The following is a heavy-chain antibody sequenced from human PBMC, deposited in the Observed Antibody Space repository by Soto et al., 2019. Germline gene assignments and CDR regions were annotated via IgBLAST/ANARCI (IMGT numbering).Heavy chain of an antibody. CDR2: IYYSGST. Sequence: SETLSLTCTVSGGSISSYYWSWIRQPPGKGLEWIGYIYYSGSTNYNPSLKSRVTISVDTSKNQFSLKLSSVTAADTAVYYCAAISRGLQSIYTGMDVWGQGTTVTVSS. CDR1: GGSISSYY. J-gene: IGHJ6*02. V-gene: IGHV4-59*01. D-gene: IGHD1-26*01. CDR3: AAISRGLQSIYTGMDV.